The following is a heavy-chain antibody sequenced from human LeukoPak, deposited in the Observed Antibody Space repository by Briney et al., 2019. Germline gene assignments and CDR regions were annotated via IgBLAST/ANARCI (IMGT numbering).Heavy chain of an antibody. V-gene: IGHV1-2*02. CDR3: ARDAIVRDYSNSDY. D-gene: IGHD4-11*01. CDR1: GYRFTGYY. Sequence: ASVKVSCKVSGYRFTGYYLHWVRQAPGQGLEWMGWINPNSGGTNYAQKFQGRVTMTRDTSISTAYMELSRLTSDDTAVYYCARDAIVRDYSNSDYWGQGTLVTVSS. CDR2: INPNSGGT. J-gene: IGHJ4*02.